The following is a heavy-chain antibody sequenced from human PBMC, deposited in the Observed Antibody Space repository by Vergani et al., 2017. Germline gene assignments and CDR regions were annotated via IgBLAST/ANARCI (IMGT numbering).Heavy chain of an antibody. Sequence: QVQLEESGGGVVQPGRSLRLSCAGSGFTLSSHAMHWVRQAPGKGLEWVAFIWYDGSKEYYADSVEGRFTISRDNSKITLYLQMNNLRAADTAVYYCARPGYCAHRVCNMTYYYYVDVW. CDR2: IWYDGSKE. D-gene: IGHD2-8*01. J-gene: IGHJ6*03. V-gene: IGHV3-33*01. CDR1: GFTLSSHA. CDR3: ARPGYCAHRVCNMTYYYYVDV.